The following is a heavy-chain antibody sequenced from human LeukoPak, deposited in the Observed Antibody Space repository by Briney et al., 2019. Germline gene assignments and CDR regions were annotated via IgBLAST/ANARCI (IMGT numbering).Heavy chain of an antibody. Sequence: ASVKVSCKASGGTFSSYAISWVRQAPGQGLEWMGGIIPIFGTANYAQKFQGRVTITADESTSTAYMELSSLRSEDTAVYYCAREGVLWFGELLSPSYFDYWGQGTLVTVSS. CDR2: IIPIFGTA. V-gene: IGHV1-69*13. CDR1: GGTFSSYA. D-gene: IGHD3-10*01. CDR3: AREGVLWFGELLSPSYFDY. J-gene: IGHJ4*02.